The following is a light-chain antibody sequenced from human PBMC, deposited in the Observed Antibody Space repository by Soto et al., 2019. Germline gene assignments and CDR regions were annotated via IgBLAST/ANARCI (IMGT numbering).Light chain of an antibody. V-gene: IGLV2-14*01. J-gene: IGLJ2*01. CDR2: DVS. CDR3: SSYTGSSTPLV. CDR1: SSDVGGYNY. Sequence: QSALTQPASVSGSPVQSITISCTGTSSDVGGYNYVSWYQQHPGKAPKLMIYDVSNRPSGVSNRFSGSKSGNTASLTISGLQAEDEADYYCSSYTGSSTPLVFGGGTKLTVL.